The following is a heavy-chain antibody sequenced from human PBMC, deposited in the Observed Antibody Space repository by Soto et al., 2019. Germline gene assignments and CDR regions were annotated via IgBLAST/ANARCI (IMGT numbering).Heavy chain of an antibody. Sequence: QVQLVQSGAEVKRPGSSVKVSCRTSGGTFNTYSITWVRQAPGQGLEWMGRITPIIDIPTYAQNFQGRVSISADKSTSTAYMQLTNLRFEDTAMYFCARAIPPYVYFDSWGQGTLVTVSS. CDR1: GGTFNTYS. D-gene: IGHD1-20*01. CDR3: ARAIPPYVYFDS. J-gene: IGHJ4*02. CDR2: ITPIIDIP. V-gene: IGHV1-69*02.